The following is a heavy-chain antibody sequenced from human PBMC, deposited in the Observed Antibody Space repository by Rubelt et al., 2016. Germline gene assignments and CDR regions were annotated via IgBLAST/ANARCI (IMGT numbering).Heavy chain of an antibody. V-gene: IGHV1-2*06. Sequence: QVQLVQSGAEVKKPGASVKVSYKASGYTFTGYYMHWVRQAPGQGLEWVGRINPNSGGTNYAQKFQGRGTMTRDTSITTAYMELSRLRSDDTAVFYCTRESSSGWYIDYWGQGTLVTVSS. CDR3: TRESSSGWYIDY. CDR2: INPNSGGT. D-gene: IGHD6-19*01. CDR1: GYTFTGYY. J-gene: IGHJ4*02.